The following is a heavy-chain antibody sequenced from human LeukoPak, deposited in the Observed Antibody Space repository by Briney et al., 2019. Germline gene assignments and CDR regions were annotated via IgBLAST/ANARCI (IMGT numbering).Heavy chain of an antibody. Sequence: SETLSLTCTVSGGSISSSSYYWGWIRQPPGKGLEWIGYIYYSGSTNYNPSLKSRVTISVDTSKNQFSLKLSSVTAADTAVYYCARVFRDTAMVSQRYYYYYMDVWGKGTTVTVSS. CDR3: ARVFRDTAMVSQRYYYYYMDV. J-gene: IGHJ6*03. D-gene: IGHD5-18*01. CDR2: IYYSGST. V-gene: IGHV4-61*05. CDR1: GGSISSSSYY.